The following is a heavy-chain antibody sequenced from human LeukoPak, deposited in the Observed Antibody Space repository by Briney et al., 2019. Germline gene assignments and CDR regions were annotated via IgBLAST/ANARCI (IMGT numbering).Heavy chain of an antibody. D-gene: IGHD2-2*01. CDR2: IIPILGIA. Sequence: SVKVSCKASGGTFSSYAISWVRQAPGQGLGWMGRIIPILGIAYYAQKFQGRVTITADKSTSTAYMELSSLRSEDTAVYYCARQYCSSTSCYVHFDYWGQGTLVTVSS. CDR1: GGTFSSYA. J-gene: IGHJ4*02. CDR3: ARQYCSSTSCYVHFDY. V-gene: IGHV1-69*04.